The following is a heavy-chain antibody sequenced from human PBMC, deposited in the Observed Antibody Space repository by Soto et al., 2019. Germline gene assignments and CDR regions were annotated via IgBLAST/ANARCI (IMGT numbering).Heavy chain of an antibody. CDR1: GFNVTSDY. V-gene: IGHV3-53*01. D-gene: IGHD2-21*02. CDR2: IYSGETT. J-gene: IGHJ4*02. Sequence: GGSLRLSCAASGFNVTSDYMNWVRQTPGKGLEWVASIYSGETTYYADSVRGRFTISSDKSKNTLYFQLSSLRIEDTAVYYCTRDGRGLGRLSLFEYWGQGVLVTVSS. CDR3: TRDGRGLGRLSLFEY.